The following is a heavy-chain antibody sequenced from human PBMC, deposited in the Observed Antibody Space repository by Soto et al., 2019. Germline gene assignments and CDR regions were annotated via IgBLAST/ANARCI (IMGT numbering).Heavy chain of an antibody. V-gene: IGHV1-18*01. J-gene: IGHJ6*02. D-gene: IGHD2-21*02. Sequence: QVQLVQSGAEVKKPGASVKVSCKASGYTFTSYGISWVRQAPGQGLEWMGWISAYNGNTNYAQKLHGRVIMSTDTSTSTAYMELRSLKLDDTAAYYCAGVLRIIVVVTDTEYYFCGMDVWGQGTTVTVSS. CDR3: AGVLRIIVVVTDTEYYFCGMDV. CDR2: ISAYNGNT. CDR1: GYTFTSYG.